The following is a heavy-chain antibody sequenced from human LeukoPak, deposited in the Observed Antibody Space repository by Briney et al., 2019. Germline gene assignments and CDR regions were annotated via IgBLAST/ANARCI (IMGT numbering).Heavy chain of an antibody. V-gene: IGHV3-30*18. CDR3: AKSADGSGSTKVDP. D-gene: IGHD3-10*01. Sequence: PGGSLRLSCAASGFTFSSYGMHWVRQAPGKGLEWVAVISYDGSNKYYADSVKGRFTISRDNSKNTLYLQMNSLRAEDTAVYYCAKSADGSGSTKVDPWGQGTLVTVSS. CDR1: GFTFSSYG. CDR2: ISYDGSNK. J-gene: IGHJ5*02.